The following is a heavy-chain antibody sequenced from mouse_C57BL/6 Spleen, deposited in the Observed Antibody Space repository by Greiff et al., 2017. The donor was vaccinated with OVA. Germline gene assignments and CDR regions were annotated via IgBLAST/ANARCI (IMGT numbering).Heavy chain of an antibody. J-gene: IGHJ4*01. CDR1: GYTFTSYW. D-gene: IGHD3-2*02. CDR3: ARGQLRYYYAMDY. V-gene: IGHV1-64*01. Sequence: QVQLQQPGAELVKPGASVKLSCKASGYTFTSYWMHWVKQRPGQGLEWIGMIHPNSGSTNYNEKLKSKATLTVDKSSSTAYMQLSSLTSEDSAVYYCARGQLRYYYAMDYWGQGTSVTVSS. CDR2: IHPNSGST.